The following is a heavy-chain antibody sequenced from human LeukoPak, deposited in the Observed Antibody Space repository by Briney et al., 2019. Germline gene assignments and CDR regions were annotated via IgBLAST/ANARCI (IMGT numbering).Heavy chain of an antibody. CDR3: ARDTYYGILTGYYTLDY. J-gene: IGHJ4*02. D-gene: IGHD3-9*01. V-gene: IGHV3-21*01. Sequence: GGSLRLSCAASGFTFSSYSMNWVRQAPGKGLEWVSSISSSSSYIYYADSVKGRFTISRDNAKNSLYLQMNSLRAEDTAVYYCARDTYYGILTGYYTLDYWGQGTLVTVSS. CDR1: GFTFSSYS. CDR2: ISSSSSYI.